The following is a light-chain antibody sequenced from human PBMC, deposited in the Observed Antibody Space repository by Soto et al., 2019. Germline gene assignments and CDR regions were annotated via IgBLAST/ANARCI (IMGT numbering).Light chain of an antibody. Sequence: DIQMTQSPSALSASIGDRVTITCRASQSVNSWLAWYQQKPGRAPKLLIYDAPILEGGVPSRFGGSGSGTEFTLTISSLQPDDFATYYCQQYKSYWTFGQGTKVEIK. CDR2: DAP. CDR1: QSVNSW. V-gene: IGKV1-5*01. J-gene: IGKJ1*01. CDR3: QQYKSYWT.